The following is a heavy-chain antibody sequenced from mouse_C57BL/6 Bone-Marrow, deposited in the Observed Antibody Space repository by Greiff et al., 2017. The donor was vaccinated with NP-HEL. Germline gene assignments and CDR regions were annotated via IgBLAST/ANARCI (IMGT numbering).Heavy chain of an antibody. J-gene: IGHJ2*01. V-gene: IGHV1-26*01. CDR1: GYTFTDYY. D-gene: IGHD1-1*01. Sequence: VQLQQSGPELVKPGASVKISCKASGYTFTDYYMNWVKQSHGKSLEWIGDINPNNGGTSYNQKFKGKATLTVDKSSSTAYMELRSLTSEDSAVYYCARRYYGSRSSFDYWGQGTTLTVSS. CDR3: ARRYYGSRSSFDY. CDR2: INPNNGGT.